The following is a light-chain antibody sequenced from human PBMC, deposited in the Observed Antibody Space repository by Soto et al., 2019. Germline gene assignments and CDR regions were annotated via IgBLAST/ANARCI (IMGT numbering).Light chain of an antibody. J-gene: IGKJ3*01. CDR2: DAS. Sequence: AIRMTQSPSSFSASTGDRVTITCRASQGISSYLAWYQQKPGRAPNLLIYDASYLEAGVPSRFSGSGSGTHFTFTISSLQPEDIATYYCQQYDGLPLTFGPGTKVDFK. CDR1: QGISSY. CDR3: QQYDGLPLT. V-gene: IGKV1-8*01.